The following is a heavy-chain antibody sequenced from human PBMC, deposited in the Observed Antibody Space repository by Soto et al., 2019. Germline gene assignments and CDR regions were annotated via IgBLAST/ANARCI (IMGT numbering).Heavy chain of an antibody. Sequence: PGGSLRLSCAASGFTFSSYSMNWVRQAPGKGLEWVSYISSSSSTIYYADSVKGRFTISRDNAKNSLYLQMNSLRDEDTAVYYCARADYAYYYYYGMDVWGQGTTVTVSS. CDR3: ARADYAYYYYYGMDV. V-gene: IGHV3-48*02. J-gene: IGHJ6*02. CDR2: ISSSSSTI. D-gene: IGHD3-16*01. CDR1: GFTFSSYS.